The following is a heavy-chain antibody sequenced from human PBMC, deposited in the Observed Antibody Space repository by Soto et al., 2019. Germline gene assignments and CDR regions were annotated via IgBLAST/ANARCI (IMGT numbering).Heavy chain of an antibody. CDR1: GFTFSSYA. D-gene: IGHD6-19*01. V-gene: IGHV3-23*01. Sequence: GGSLRLSCAASGFTFSSYAMSWVRQAPGKGLEWVSAISGSGGSTYYADSVKGRFTISRDNSKNTLYLQMNSLRAEDTAVYYCAKFFIIFQDRQAVAGPFDYWGQGTLVTVSS. CDR3: AKFFIIFQDRQAVAGPFDY. J-gene: IGHJ4*02. CDR2: ISGSGGST.